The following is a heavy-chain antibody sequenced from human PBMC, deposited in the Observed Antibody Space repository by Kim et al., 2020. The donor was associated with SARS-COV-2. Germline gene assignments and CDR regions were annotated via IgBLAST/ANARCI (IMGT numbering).Heavy chain of an antibody. J-gene: IGHJ6*03. D-gene: IGHD2-15*01. V-gene: IGHV3-74*01. Sequence: GGSLRLSCAASGFTFSSYWMHWVRQAPGKGLVWVSRINSDGSSTSYADSVKGRFTISRDNAKNTLYLQMNSLRAEDTAVYYCARDGGYCSGGSCYSGVHYYYYMDVWGKGTTVTVSS. CDR2: INSDGSST. CDR3: ARDGGYCSGGSCYSGVHYYYYMDV. CDR1: GFTFSSYW.